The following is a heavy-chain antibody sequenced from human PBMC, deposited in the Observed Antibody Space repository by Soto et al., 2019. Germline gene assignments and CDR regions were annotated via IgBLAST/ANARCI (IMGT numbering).Heavy chain of an antibody. CDR2: ISSSGSTI. D-gene: IGHD5-12*01. CDR1: GFTFSDYY. V-gene: IGHV3-11*01. CDR3: ARGEGMGGLHIVATIGVGYYYYMDD. J-gene: IGHJ6*03. Sequence: QVQLVESGGGLVKPGGSLRLSCAASGFTFSDYYMSWIRQAPGKGLEWVSYISSSGSTIYYADSVKGRFTISRDNAKNSLYLQMNSLRDEDTAVYYCARGEGMGGLHIVATIGVGYYYYMDDWGKGTTVTVSS.